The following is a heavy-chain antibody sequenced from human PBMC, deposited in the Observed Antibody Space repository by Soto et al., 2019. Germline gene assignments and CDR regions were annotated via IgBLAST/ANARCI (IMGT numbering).Heavy chain of an antibody. Sequence: SETLSLTCTVSVGSIISYYWSWIRQPPGRGLEWIGFIYYAGSTKYNPSLNSRVTISVDTSKNQFSLTVTSVTAADTAVYYCARGGGLRYSYGYRYYFDYWGQGTLVTVSS. CDR3: ARGGGLRYSYGYRYYFDY. D-gene: IGHD5-18*01. CDR2: IYYAGST. J-gene: IGHJ4*02. CDR1: VGSIISYY. V-gene: IGHV4-59*08.